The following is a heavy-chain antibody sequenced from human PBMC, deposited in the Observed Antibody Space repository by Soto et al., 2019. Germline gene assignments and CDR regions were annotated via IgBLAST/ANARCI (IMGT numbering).Heavy chain of an antibody. D-gene: IGHD3-3*01. CDR2: IYYSGST. J-gene: IGHJ5*02. Sequence: PSETLSLTCTVSGGSISSGGYYWSWIRQHPGKGLEWIGYIYYSGSTYYNPSLKSRVTISVDTSKNQFSLKLSSVTAADTAVYYCARGVRAYDFWSGYYLTNWFDPWGQGTLVTVSS. CDR1: GGSISSGGYY. V-gene: IGHV4-31*02. CDR3: ARGVRAYDFWSGYYLTNWFDP.